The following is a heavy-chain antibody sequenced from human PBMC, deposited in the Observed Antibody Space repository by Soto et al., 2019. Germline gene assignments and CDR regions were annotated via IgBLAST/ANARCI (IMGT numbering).Heavy chain of an antibody. CDR2: IIPLFGTA. D-gene: IGHD3-22*01. Sequence: SVKVSCKASGGTFSTHAIDWVRQAPGQGLEWMGGIIPLFGTAKYAQNFQGRITITADESTNTAYMELRSLRSQDTAVYYCARGAHYDSSGYYYFYWGQGTLVTVSS. V-gene: IGHV1-69*13. J-gene: IGHJ4*02. CDR3: ARGAHYDSSGYYYFY. CDR1: GGTFSTHA.